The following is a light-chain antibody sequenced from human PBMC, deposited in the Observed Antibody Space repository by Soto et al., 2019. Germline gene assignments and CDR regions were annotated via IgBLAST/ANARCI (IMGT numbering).Light chain of an antibody. CDR3: HQYGNSPLS. V-gene: IGKV3-20*01. J-gene: IGKJ4*01. CDR2: GAS. CDR1: QSVTSSY. Sequence: EIVLTQSPGTLSLSPGERATLSCSASQSVTSSYLAWYQQKPGQAPRLLIYGASSRATGIPDRFSGSGSGTDFTLTISRLEPQDFAMYHCHQYGNSPLSVGGGTKVEIK.